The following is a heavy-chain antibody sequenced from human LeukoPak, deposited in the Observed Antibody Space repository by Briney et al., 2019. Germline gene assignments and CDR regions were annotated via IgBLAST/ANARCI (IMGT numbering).Heavy chain of an antibody. CDR3: ARAAVEMATLSYFDY. Sequence: PGGSLRLSCAASEFTVSINHMTWVRQAPGKGLEWVSFIYDSGEAYYADSVKGRFTISRDNAKNTLYLQMNSLRAEDTAVYYCARAAVEMATLSYFDYWGQGTLVTVSS. J-gene: IGHJ4*02. CDR2: IYDSGEA. V-gene: IGHV3-66*01. D-gene: IGHD5-24*01. CDR1: EFTVSINH.